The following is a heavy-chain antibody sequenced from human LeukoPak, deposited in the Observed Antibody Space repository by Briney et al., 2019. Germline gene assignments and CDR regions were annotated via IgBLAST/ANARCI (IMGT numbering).Heavy chain of an antibody. CDR1: GYTFTSYD. Sequence: GASVKVSCKASGYTFTSYDINWVRQATGQGLEWMGWMNPNSGNTGYAQKFQGRVTMTRNTSISTAYMELSSLRSEDTAVYYCARDFNVGSTSCYAGVCYYYYYMDVWGKGTTVTVSS. D-gene: IGHD2-2*01. V-gene: IGHV1-8*01. CDR2: MNPNSGNT. CDR3: ARDFNVGSTSCYAGVCYYYYYMDV. J-gene: IGHJ6*03.